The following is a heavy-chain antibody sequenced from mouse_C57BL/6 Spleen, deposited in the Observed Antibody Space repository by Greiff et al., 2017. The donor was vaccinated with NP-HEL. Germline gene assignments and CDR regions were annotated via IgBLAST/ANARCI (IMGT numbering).Heavy chain of an antibody. J-gene: IGHJ2*01. CDR1: GFSLSTSGLG. CDR3: ARRMDGYFDY. Sequence: VTLKVSGPGILQSSQTLRLTCSFSGFSLSTSGLGVSWLCHPSGNGLEWLAHIYWDDDKRYNPSLKSRLTSSKDTSRNQVFLKITSVDTADTATYYCARRMDGYFDYWGQGTTLTVSS. CDR2: IYWDDDK. V-gene: IGHV8-12*01. D-gene: IGHD2-3*01.